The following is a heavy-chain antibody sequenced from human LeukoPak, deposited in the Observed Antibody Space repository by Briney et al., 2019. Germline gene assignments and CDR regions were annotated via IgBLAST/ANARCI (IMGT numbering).Heavy chain of an antibody. J-gene: IGHJ4*02. D-gene: IGHD4-17*01. CDR3: ARQTYGDYSFDY. CDR2: VYHSGST. CDR1: GGSISNGGYS. Sequence: SETLSLTCTVSGGSISNGGYSWSWIRQPTGKGLEWIGYVYHSGSTYYNASLRGRVTISIDRSNNQFSLKLSSVTAADTAVYYCARQTYGDYSFDYWGQGTLVTVSS. V-gene: IGHV4-30-2*01.